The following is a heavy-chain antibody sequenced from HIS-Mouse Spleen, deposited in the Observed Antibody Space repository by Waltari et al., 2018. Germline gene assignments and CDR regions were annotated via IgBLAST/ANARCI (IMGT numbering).Heavy chain of an antibody. V-gene: IGHV4-39*07. D-gene: IGHD6-13*01. CDR2: IYFSGRT. Sequence: QLQLQESGPGLVKPSETLSLTCTVPGGSISSSSYYWGWIRQPPGKGLEWIGSIYFSGRTYYNQSLQSRVTRSVDTSRNQFSLKLSSVTAADTAVYYCAGESPYSSSWYDWYFDLWGRGTLVTVSS. J-gene: IGHJ2*01. CDR3: AGESPYSSSWYDWYFDL. CDR1: GGSISSSSYY.